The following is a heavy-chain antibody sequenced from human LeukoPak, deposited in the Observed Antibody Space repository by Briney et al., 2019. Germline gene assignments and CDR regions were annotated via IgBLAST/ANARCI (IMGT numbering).Heavy chain of an antibody. Sequence: PGGSLRLSCAASGFTFDDYAMHWVRQAPGKGLEWVSGISGNSGSIGYADSVKGRFTISRDNAKNSLYLQMNSLRAEDMALSYCAKGDSGWYGFDYWGQGTLVTVSS. D-gene: IGHD6-19*01. V-gene: IGHV3-9*03. CDR2: ISGNSGSI. CDR3: AKGDSGWYGFDY. CDR1: GFTFDDYA. J-gene: IGHJ4*02.